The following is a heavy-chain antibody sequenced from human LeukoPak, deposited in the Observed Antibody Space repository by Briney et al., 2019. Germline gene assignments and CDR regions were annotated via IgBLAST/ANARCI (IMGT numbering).Heavy chain of an antibody. V-gene: IGHV3-7*02. J-gene: IGHJ5*02. Sequence: GGSLRLSCAASRFTLSNDWMTWVRQAPGKGLEWVANIKQDGSETYYVDSVKGRFTISRDNAKNSLFLQMNSLRAEDRAVYYCARAFQPCSGSYPHGWFDPWGQGTLVSVSS. CDR2: IKQDGSET. CDR1: RFTLSNDW. CDR3: ARAFQPCSGSYPHGWFDP. D-gene: IGHD3-10*02.